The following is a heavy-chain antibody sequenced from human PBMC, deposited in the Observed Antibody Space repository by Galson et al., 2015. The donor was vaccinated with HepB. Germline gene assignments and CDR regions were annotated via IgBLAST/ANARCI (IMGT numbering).Heavy chain of an antibody. J-gene: IGHJ2*01. D-gene: IGHD2-21*02. V-gene: IGHV5-51*01. CDR1: GYSFTSYW. Sequence: QSGAEVKKPGESLKISCKGSGYSFTSYWIGWVRQMPGKGLEWMGIIYPGDSDTRYSPSFQGQVTISADKSISTAYLQWSSLKASDTAMYYCARQREGGDYCGGDCFTNWYFDLWGRGTLVTVSS. CDR3: ARQREGGDYCGGDCFTNWYFDL. CDR2: IYPGDSDT.